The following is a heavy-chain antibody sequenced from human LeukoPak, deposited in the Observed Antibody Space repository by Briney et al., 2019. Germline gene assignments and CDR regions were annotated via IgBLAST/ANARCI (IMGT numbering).Heavy chain of an antibody. J-gene: IGHJ4*02. CDR2: IKQDGSEK. CDR3: VRAIGSNTL. CDR1: GFTFSSYW. D-gene: IGHD4-23*01. Sequence: PGGSLRLSCAASGFTFSSYWMSWVRQAPGKGLEWVANIKQDGSEKYYEDSVKGRFTISRDNAKNSLYLQMNSLRAEDTAVYFCVRAIGSNTLWGQGTLVTVSS. V-gene: IGHV3-7*01.